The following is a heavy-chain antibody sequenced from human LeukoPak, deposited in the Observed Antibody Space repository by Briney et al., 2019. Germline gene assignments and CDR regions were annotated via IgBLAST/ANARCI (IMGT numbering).Heavy chain of an antibody. D-gene: IGHD3-16*02. J-gene: IGHJ4*02. CDR1: GFTFSSYS. Sequence: KPGGSLRLSCAASGFTFSSYSMNWVRQAPGKGLEWVSSISSSSSYIYYADSVKGRFTISRDNAKNSLYLQMNSLRAEDTAVYYCASSPELGELSSILFDYWGQGTLVTVSS. CDR2: ISSSSSYI. CDR3: ASSPELGELSSILFDY. V-gene: IGHV3-21*01.